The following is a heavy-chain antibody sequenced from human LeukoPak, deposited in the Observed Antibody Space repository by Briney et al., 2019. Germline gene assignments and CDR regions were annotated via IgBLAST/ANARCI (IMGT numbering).Heavy chain of an antibody. Sequence: GGSLRLSCAASGFTFSSYWMSWVRQAPGKGLEWVANIKQDGSEKYYVDSVKGRFSISRDNAKNSLYLQMNSLRAEDTAVYYCARLRSSTSYGGEYNWFDPWGQGTLVTVSS. V-gene: IGHV3-7*01. CDR1: GFTFSSYW. CDR2: IKQDGSEK. CDR3: ARLRSSTSYGGEYNWFDP. J-gene: IGHJ5*02. D-gene: IGHD2-2*01.